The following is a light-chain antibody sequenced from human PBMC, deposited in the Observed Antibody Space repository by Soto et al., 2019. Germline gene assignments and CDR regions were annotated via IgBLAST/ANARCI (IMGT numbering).Light chain of an antibody. Sequence: DIVVTQSPDSLDVSLGERATINCKSSQSVLHSSNTKNYLAWYQQKPGQPPKLLIYWASTRESGVPDRFSGSGSGTDSTLTVSSLQAEDVAVYYCQQYYSTPWTFGQGTKVEIK. CDR1: QSVLHSSNTKNY. CDR3: QQYYSTPWT. CDR2: WAS. V-gene: IGKV4-1*01. J-gene: IGKJ1*01.